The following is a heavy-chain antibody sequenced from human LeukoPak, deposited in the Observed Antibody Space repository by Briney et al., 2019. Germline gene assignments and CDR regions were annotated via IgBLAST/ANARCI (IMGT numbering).Heavy chain of an antibody. CDR2: IYHSGST. CDR1: GYSISSGYY. Sequence: SETLSLTCTVSGYSISSGYYWGWIRQPPGKGLERIGSIYHSGSTYYNPSLKSRVTISVDTSKNQFSLKLSSVTAADTAVYYCASALGLGLVDYWGQGTLVTVSS. CDR3: ASALGLGLVDY. J-gene: IGHJ4*02. V-gene: IGHV4-38-2*02. D-gene: IGHD3-16*01.